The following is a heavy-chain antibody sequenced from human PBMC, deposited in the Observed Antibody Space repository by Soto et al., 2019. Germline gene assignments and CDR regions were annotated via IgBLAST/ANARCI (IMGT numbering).Heavy chain of an antibody. CDR3: ARHPRSKPFMITLGGKNGFDP. D-gene: IGHD3-16*01. V-gene: IGHV4-4*02. CDR2: VYYSGGT. Sequence: SETLSLTCALSSGSVSSGTSWSWVRQPPGKGREWIGQVYYSGGTEYNPSLKSRVTISVDKSKNQISLNLTSVTTADPAVYYCARHPRSKPFMITLGGKNGFDPWGQGTLVTVSS. J-gene: IGHJ5*02. CDR1: SGSVSSGTS.